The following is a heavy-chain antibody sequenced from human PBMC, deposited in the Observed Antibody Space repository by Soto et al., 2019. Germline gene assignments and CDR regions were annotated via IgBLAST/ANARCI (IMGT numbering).Heavy chain of an antibody. J-gene: IGHJ4*02. CDR2: IVPIFGTT. CDR3: ATGCSGYSSAPRFDFDY. V-gene: IGHV1-69*01. Sequence: QVQLVQSGAEVKKPGSSVKVSCQASGGIFSSNAISWVRQAPGQGLEWMGGIVPIFGTTNYAQNFQGRATITADESTSTAYMALSSLKSEDTALYYCATGCSGYSSAPRFDFDYWGQGTLVTVSS. D-gene: IGHD5-18*01. CDR1: GGIFSSNA.